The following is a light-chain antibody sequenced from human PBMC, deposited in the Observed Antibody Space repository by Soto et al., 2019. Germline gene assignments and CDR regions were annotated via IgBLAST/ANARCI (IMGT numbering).Light chain of an antibody. CDR2: GAS. J-gene: IGKJ1*01. CDR3: QQYNNWPTWT. CDR1: QSVSSN. Sequence: EMVMTQSPATLSVSPGERATLSCRASQSVSSNLAWYQQKPGQAPRLLIYGASTRATGIPARFSGSGSGTEFTLTISSLQSEDFAVYYCQQYNNWPTWTFGQGTKV. V-gene: IGKV3-15*01.